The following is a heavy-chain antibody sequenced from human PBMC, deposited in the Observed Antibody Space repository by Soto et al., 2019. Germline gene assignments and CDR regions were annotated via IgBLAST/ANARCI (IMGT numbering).Heavy chain of an antibody. V-gene: IGHV3-66*01. D-gene: IGHD6-19*01. CDR3: AREQLNYSSGGYFDY. Sequence: PGGSLRLSCAASGFTVSSNYMTWVRQAPGKGLEWVSIIYSGESTYYADSVKGRFTISRDNSKNTLFLQMNSLRAEDTAVYYRAREQLNYSSGGYFDYWGQGTLVTVSS. CDR1: GFTVSSNY. J-gene: IGHJ4*02. CDR2: IYSGEST.